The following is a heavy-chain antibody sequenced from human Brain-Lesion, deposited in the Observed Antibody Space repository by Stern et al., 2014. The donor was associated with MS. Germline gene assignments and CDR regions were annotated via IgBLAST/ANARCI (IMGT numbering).Heavy chain of an antibody. CDR3: ATLSPGAGGNYYRHFDY. Sequence: QVQLVESGAEVKKPGASVKVSCKGSGYTLTELSMHWVRQAPRKGLVWMGGFDPEYGETIYAQKFQGRVTMTEDTSTDTAYMELSSLRSEDTAVYYCATLSPGAGGNYYRHFDYWGQGTLVTVSS. CDR1: GYTLTELS. D-gene: IGHD1-26*01. V-gene: IGHV1-24*01. CDR2: FDPEYGET. J-gene: IGHJ4*02.